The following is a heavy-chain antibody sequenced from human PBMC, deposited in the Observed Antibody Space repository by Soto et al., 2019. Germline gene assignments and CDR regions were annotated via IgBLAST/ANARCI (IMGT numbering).Heavy chain of an antibody. CDR2: IVASGSDT. CDR3: AKSVVADPQAGVTFDY. J-gene: IGHJ4*02. D-gene: IGHD5-12*01. CDR1: GFTFSYYA. V-gene: IGHV3-23*01. Sequence: GGSLRLSCAASGFTFSYYAMTWVRQAPGKGLECVSSIVASGSDTYSADSVKGRFTISRDNSKNMLYLQMSSLRAEDTALYYCAKSVVADPQAGVTFDYWGQGTLVTVSS.